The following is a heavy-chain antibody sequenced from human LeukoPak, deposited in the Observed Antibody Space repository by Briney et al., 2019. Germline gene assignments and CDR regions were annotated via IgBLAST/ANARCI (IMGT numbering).Heavy chain of an antibody. CDR2: ISGSGSTI. CDR3: ASSGSYRLDY. CDR1: GFTFSSYA. J-gene: IGHJ4*02. Sequence: TGGSLRLSCAASGFTFSSYAMSWVRQAPGKGLEWISYISGSGSTIYYADSVKGRFTISRDNAKNSLYLQMNSLRAEDTAVYFCASSGSYRLDYWGQGTLVTVSS. V-gene: IGHV3-48*01. D-gene: IGHD1-26*01.